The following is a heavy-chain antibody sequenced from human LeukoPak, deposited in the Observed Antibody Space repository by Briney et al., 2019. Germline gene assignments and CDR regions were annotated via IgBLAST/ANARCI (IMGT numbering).Heavy chain of an antibody. V-gene: IGHV4-39*01. Sequence: SETETLPCTVSGGSISSTNDFWGRIRQPPGMGLEWIGSIYYSGSTYYNPSLKSRVTISVDTSKNQFSLKLSSVTAADSAVYYCARGTRLSPAGDYWGQGTLVTVSS. CDR1: GGSISSTNDF. J-gene: IGHJ4*02. CDR2: IYYSGST. D-gene: IGHD3-16*01. CDR3: ARGTRLSPAGDY.